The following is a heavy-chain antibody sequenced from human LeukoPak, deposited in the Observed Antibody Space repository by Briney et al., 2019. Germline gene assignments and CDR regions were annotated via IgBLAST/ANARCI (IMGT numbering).Heavy chain of an antibody. J-gene: IGHJ4*02. V-gene: IGHV3-23*01. D-gene: IGHD1-26*01. CDR2: ISGSGGST. CDR3: AKDPMWELLVD. Sequence: GGSLRLSCAASGFTFSSYAMGWVRQAPGKGLEWVSAISGSGGSTYYADSVKGRFTISRDNSKNTLYLQMNSLRAEDTAVYYCAKDPMWELLVDWGQGTLVTVSS. CDR1: GFTFSSYA.